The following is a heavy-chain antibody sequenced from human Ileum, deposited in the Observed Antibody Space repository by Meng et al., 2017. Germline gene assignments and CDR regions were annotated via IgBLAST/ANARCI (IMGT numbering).Heavy chain of an antibody. V-gene: IGHV4-61*08. D-gene: IGHD7-27*01. CDR2: AGT. CDR1: GGSVSTRDYQ. Sequence: HVHLQESGPGLARPSETLALICTVSGGSVSTRDYQWGWSRQPPGKGLEWIVYAGTNYNPSLKSRVTISVDTSKRQFSLKLTXVXXADTAXXXCARDHWGSLDYWGQGILVTVFS. J-gene: IGHJ4*02. CDR3: ARDHWGSLDY.